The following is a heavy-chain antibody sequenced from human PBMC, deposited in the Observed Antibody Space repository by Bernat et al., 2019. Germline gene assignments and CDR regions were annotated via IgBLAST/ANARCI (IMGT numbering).Heavy chain of an antibody. Sequence: EVQLVESGGGLVQPGGSLRLSCAASGFTFSNYWMHWVRQAPGKGLVWVSRIKTDGSSTSYADAVKGRLTSSRDNAKNTLYLQMNSLRAEDTAVYYCAGDQGGATAARGQGTLVTVSS. CDR2: IKTDGSST. V-gene: IGHV3-74*01. CDR1: GFTFSNYW. D-gene: IGHD5-12*01. CDR3: AGDQGGATAA. J-gene: IGHJ4*02.